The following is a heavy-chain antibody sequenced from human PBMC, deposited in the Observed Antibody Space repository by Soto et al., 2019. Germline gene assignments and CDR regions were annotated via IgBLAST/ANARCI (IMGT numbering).Heavy chain of an antibody. CDR3: APHPGGGGY. CDR2: IYSGGYT. V-gene: IGHV3-53*01. D-gene: IGHD3-10*01. Sequence: EVQLVESGGGLIQPGGSLRLSCAVSGFTVSNNYMSWVRQAPGKGLEGVSVIYSGGYTAYGDSVKGRFTISRDNSKNTLYLKKKTRRAAATAVFYGAPHPGGGGYWGQGTLVTVSS. CDR1: GFTVSNNY. J-gene: IGHJ4*02.